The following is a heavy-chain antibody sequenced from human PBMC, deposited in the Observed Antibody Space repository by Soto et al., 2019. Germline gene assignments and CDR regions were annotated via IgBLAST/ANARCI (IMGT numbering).Heavy chain of an antibody. J-gene: IGHJ6*02. CDR2: INHSGST. V-gene: IGHV4-34*01. Sequence: PSETLSLTCAVYGGSFSGYYCSWIRQPPGKGLEWIGEINHSGSTNYNPSLKSRVTISVDTSKNQFSLKLSSVTAADTAVYYCARGKIYYYYGMDVWGQETTVTVSS. CDR1: GGSFSGYY. CDR3: ARGKIYYYYGMDV.